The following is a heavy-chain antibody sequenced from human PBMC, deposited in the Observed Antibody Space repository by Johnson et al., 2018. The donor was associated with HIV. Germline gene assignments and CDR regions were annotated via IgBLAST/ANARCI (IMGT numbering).Heavy chain of an antibody. CDR2: ISFDGSNK. CDR3: VNWAYYYGSGYAFDI. Sequence: QVQLVESGGGVVQPGRSLRLSCAASGFTFSSYGMHWVRQAPGKGLEWVAVISFDGSNKYYADSVTGRFTISRDNSNNTLYLQMNSLRAEDTAVYYCVNWAYYYGSGYAFDIWGQGTMVTVSS. J-gene: IGHJ3*02. CDR1: GFTFSSYG. V-gene: IGHV3-30*03. D-gene: IGHD3-10*01.